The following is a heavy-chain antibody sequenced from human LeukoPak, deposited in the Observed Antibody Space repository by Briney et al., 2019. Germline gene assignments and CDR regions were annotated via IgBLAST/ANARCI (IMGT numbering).Heavy chain of an antibody. CDR3: AKEGPIPATRDQISNWFDP. CDR2: ISGSGGST. J-gene: IGHJ5*02. Sequence: GGSLRLSCAASGFTFSSYAMSWVRQAPGKGLEWVSAISGSGGSTFYADSAKGRFTIFRDNPKNMLYLQMNSLRAEDTAVYYCAKEGPIPATRDQISNWFDPWGQGTLVTVSS. V-gene: IGHV3-23*01. CDR1: GFTFSSYA. D-gene: IGHD1-7*01.